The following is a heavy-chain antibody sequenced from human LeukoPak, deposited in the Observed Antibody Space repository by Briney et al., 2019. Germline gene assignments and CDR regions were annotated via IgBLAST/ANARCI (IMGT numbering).Heavy chain of an antibody. CDR2: INPDSGAT. CDR3: AAPPPGDY. Sequence: ASVKVSCKASGYTFTDYYVNWVRQAPGQGLEWMGWINPDSGATNYAQKFQDRVTMTRDTSISTAYMELSSLTSDDTAVYHCAAPPPGDYWGQGTLVTVSS. D-gene: IGHD7-27*01. CDR1: GYTFTDYY. V-gene: IGHV1-2*02. J-gene: IGHJ4*02.